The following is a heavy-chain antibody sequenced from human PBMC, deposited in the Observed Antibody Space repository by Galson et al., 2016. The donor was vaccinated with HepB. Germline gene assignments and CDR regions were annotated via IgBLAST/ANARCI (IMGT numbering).Heavy chain of an antibody. V-gene: IGHV3-53*01. Sequence: SLRLSCAASGFTFSRNGMHWVRQAPGKGLEWVSVIYSGGGIWYADSVKGRFTISRDSSKNTVYLQMNSLRAEDTALYHCARNVGDGCWGQGTLVTVSS. J-gene: IGHJ4*02. CDR2: IYSGGGI. CDR1: GFTFSRNG. D-gene: IGHD3-10*01. CDR3: ARNVGDGC.